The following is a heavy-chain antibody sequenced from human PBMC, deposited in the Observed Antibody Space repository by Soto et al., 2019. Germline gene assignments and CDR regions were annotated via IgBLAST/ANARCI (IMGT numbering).Heavy chain of an antibody. D-gene: IGHD3-16*01. J-gene: IGHJ4*02. CDR1: GFTFSNYA. CDR3: AKAYFVWSSEQPYYFDY. Sequence: EVQLLDSGGGLVQPGGSLRLSCAASGFTFSNYAMTWVRQGPGKGLEWVSGISGSGGRSYYADSVKGRFTISRDNPKSTLYLQMNSPRAEDTAVYYCAKAYFVWSSEQPYYFDYWGQGTLVTVSS. V-gene: IGHV3-23*01. CDR2: ISGSGGRS.